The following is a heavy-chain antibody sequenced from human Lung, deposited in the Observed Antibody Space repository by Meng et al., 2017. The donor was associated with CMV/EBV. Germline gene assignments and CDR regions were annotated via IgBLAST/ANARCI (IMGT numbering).Heavy chain of an antibody. Sequence: ASVKVSXKASGYSFTAYYIHWVRQAPGQGLEWMGWISPNSGGTNYAQRFQGRVTLTRDTSISTVYMELRRLTSDDTAVYFCARDFVVLPAATYFYYWGQGXLVTVSS. V-gene: IGHV1-2*02. J-gene: IGHJ4*02. CDR3: ARDFVVLPAATYFYY. D-gene: IGHD2-2*01. CDR1: GYSFTAYY. CDR2: ISPNSGGT.